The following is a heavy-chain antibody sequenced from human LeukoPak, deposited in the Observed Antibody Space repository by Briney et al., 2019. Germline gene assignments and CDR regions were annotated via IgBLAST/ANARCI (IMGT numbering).Heavy chain of an antibody. CDR1: GYTFTSYD. Sequence: GASVKVSCKASGYTFTSYDINWVRQATGQGLEWMGWMNPNSGNTGYAQKFRGRVTMTRNTSISTAYMELSSLRSEDTAVYYCARGGYYYYGMDVWGQGTTVTVSS. CDR2: MNPNSGNT. CDR3: ARGGYYYYGMDV. V-gene: IGHV1-8*01. J-gene: IGHJ6*02.